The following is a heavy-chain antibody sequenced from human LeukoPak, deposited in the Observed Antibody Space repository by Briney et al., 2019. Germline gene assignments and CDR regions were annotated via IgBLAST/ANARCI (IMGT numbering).Heavy chain of an antibody. V-gene: IGHV1-2*02. CDR1: GYTFTSYG. CDR3: ARGGDHLGFDY. Sequence: ASVKVSCKASGYTFTSYGISWVRQAPGQGLEWVGWINPNSGGTNYAQKFQGRVTMTRDTSISTAYMELSRLRSDDTAVYYCARGGDHLGFDYWGQGTLVTVSS. D-gene: IGHD3-16*01. CDR2: INPNSGGT. J-gene: IGHJ4*02.